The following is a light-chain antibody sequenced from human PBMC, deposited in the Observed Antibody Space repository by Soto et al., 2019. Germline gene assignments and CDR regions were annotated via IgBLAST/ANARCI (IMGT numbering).Light chain of an antibody. Sequence: AIQMTQSPSSLSASVGDRVTITCRASQGIITELGWYQQKPGKAPKLLMYAASNLQAGVPSRFSGSGSGTDFSLTISSLQPEDFATYYCLQDNSYPRTFGQGTKLEI. CDR3: LQDNSYPRT. CDR1: QGIITE. V-gene: IGKV1-6*01. J-gene: IGKJ2*01. CDR2: AAS.